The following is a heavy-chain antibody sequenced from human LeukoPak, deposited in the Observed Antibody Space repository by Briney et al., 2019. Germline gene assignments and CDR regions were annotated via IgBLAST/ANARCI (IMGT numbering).Heavy chain of an antibody. D-gene: IGHD3-22*01. J-gene: IGHJ4*02. Sequence: GGSLRLSCAASGFTFSSYAMSWVRQAPGKGVEWVSAISGSGASTYYADSVKGRFTISRDNSKNTLYLQMNSLRAEDTAVYYCAKDLPYYYDNSGYLDGGLFDYWGQGTLVTVSS. CDR3: AKDLPYYYDNSGYLDGGLFDY. V-gene: IGHV3-23*01. CDR1: GFTFSSYA. CDR2: ISGSGAST.